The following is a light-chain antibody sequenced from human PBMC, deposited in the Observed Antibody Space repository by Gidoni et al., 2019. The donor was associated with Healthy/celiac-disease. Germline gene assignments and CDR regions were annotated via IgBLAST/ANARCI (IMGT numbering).Light chain of an antibody. J-gene: IGKJ3*01. CDR3: KQYYSTLCS. CDR2: WAS. Sequence: DIVLIQSPDALSVSLGERATINCKSSQSVLYSSNNKNYLAWYQQKPGQPPKLLIYWASTRESGVPDRFSGSGSGTDFTLTISCLQAEDVAVYYCKQYYSTLCSFGPGTKVEIK. V-gene: IGKV4-1*01. CDR1: QSVLYSSNNKNY.